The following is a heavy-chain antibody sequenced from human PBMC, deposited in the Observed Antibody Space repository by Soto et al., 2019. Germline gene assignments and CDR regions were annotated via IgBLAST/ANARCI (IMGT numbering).Heavy chain of an antibody. Sequence: GGSLRLSCAASGFTFSSYAMHWVRQAPGKGLEWVAVISYDGSNKYYADSVKGRFTISRDNSKNTLYLQMNSLRAEDTAVYYCARSYIAVAGIVWGHFDYWGQGTLVTVSS. D-gene: IGHD6-19*01. J-gene: IGHJ4*02. V-gene: IGHV3-30-3*01. CDR2: ISYDGSNK. CDR3: ARSYIAVAGIVWGHFDY. CDR1: GFTFSSYA.